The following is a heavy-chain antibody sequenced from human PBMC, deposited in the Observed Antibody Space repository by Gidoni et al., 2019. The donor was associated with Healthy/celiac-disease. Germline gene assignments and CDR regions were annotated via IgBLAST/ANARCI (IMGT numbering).Heavy chain of an antibody. Sequence: QVQLQESGPGLVKPSGTLSLTCAVSGGPISSSNWWSWVRQPPGKGLEWIGEIYHSGSTNYNPSLKSRVTISVDKSKNQFSLKLSSVTAADTAVYYCARSDFWSGYAYYYYGMDVWGQGTTVTVSS. J-gene: IGHJ6*02. V-gene: IGHV4-4*02. CDR3: ARSDFWSGYAYYYYGMDV. CDR1: GGPISSSNW. D-gene: IGHD3-3*01. CDR2: IYHSGST.